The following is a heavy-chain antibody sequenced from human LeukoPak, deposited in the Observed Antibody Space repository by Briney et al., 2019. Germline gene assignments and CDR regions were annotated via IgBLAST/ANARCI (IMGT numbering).Heavy chain of an antibody. CDR1: GFTFSSYA. Sequence: GGFLRLSCAASGFTFSSYAMHWVRQAPGKGLEYVSAISSNGGSTYYANSVKGRFTISRDNSKNTLYLQMGSLRAEDMAVYYCAREGPYGDYDYWGQGTLVTVSS. D-gene: IGHD4-17*01. V-gene: IGHV3-64*01. CDR2: ISSNGGST. J-gene: IGHJ4*02. CDR3: AREGPYGDYDY.